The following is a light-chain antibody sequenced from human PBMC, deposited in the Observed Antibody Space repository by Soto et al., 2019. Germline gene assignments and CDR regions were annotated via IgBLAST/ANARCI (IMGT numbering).Light chain of an antibody. V-gene: IGLV2-14*01. Sequence: QSALTQPASVSGSPGQSITISCTGTSGDIGSYNRVSWYQQHPGKAPKPIIYGVTDRPSGVSNRFSGSKSGNTASLTISGLQAEDEAEYYCSSYTNINTRACVFGTGTKV. CDR2: GVT. J-gene: IGLJ1*01. CDR1: SGDIGSYNR. CDR3: SSYTNINTRACV.